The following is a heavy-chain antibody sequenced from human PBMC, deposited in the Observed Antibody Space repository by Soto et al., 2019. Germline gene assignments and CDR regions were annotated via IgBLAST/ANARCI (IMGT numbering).Heavy chain of an antibody. CDR1: GYTFNSYY. V-gene: IGHV1-2*02. J-gene: IGHJ4*02. CDR2: INPNSDVT. Sequence: QVQLVQSGAEVKKPGASVKVSCKASGYTFNSYYIHWVRQAPGLGLEWMGWINPNSDVTGYAQSFQGRVTMTRDMSMTTAYMDLTRLRSDDTAVYYCVRVGLNRNYDFDFWGQGTLITVSS. D-gene: IGHD3-16*01. CDR3: VRVGLNRNYDFDF.